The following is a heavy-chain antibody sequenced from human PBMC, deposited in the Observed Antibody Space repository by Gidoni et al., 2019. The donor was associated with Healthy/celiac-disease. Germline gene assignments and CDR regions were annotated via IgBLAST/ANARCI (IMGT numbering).Heavy chain of an antibody. V-gene: IGHV4-59*08. CDR3: ARLPGVATANYYYYGMDV. Sequence: QPPGKGLEWIGYIYYSGSTNYNPSLKSRVTISVDTSKNQFSLKLSYVTAADTAVYYCARLPGVATANYYYYGMDVWGQGTTVTVSS. D-gene: IGHD5-12*01. CDR2: IYYSGST. J-gene: IGHJ6*02.